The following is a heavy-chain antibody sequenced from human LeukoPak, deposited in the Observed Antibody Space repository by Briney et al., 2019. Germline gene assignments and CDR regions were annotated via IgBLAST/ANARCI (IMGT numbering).Heavy chain of an antibody. CDR3: ARDRRANWYFDL. V-gene: IGHV4-59*01. J-gene: IGHJ2*01. CDR1: DGSISSNY. Sequence: SETLFLTCTVSDGSISSNYWTWIRQPPGKGLEWIGYIFYSGSTNYNPSLKSRVTISVDTSKNQFSLKLSSVTAADTAVYYCARDRRANWYFDLWGRGTLVTVSP. CDR2: IFYSGST.